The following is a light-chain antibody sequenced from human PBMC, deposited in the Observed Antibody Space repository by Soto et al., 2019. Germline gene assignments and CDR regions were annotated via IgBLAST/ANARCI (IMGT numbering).Light chain of an antibody. CDR3: QQFGSSPIS. J-gene: IGKJ5*01. CDR2: GAS. V-gene: IGKV3-20*01. CDR1: QNLHSF. Sequence: EIILTHSPATLSVSTGERVTPSCRASQNLHSFLNWDQQQPGQAPRLLIYGASIRAPDIPDRFSGSGSGTDFTLTISRLEPEDFAVYYCQQFGSSPISFGLGRLLEI.